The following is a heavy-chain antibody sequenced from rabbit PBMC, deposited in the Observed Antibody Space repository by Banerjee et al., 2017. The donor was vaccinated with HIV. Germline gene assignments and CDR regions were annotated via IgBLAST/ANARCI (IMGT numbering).Heavy chain of an antibody. CDR2: IGAGST. CDR1: GFSFSSNYW. V-gene: IGHV1S45*01. D-gene: IGHD4-2*01. CDR3: ARDAGYAGSNL. Sequence: QEQLEESGGDLVKPEGSLTLTCTASGFSFSSNYWLCWVRRAPGKGLEWIACIGAGSTYYATWAKGRFTISKTSSTTVTLQMTSLTAADTATYFCARDAGYAGSNLWGQGTLVTVS. J-gene: IGHJ4*01.